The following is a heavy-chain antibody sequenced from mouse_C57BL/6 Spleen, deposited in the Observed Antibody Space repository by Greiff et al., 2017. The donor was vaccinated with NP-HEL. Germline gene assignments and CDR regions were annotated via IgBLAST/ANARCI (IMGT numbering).Heavy chain of an antibody. CDR2: ISSGSSTI. CDR1: GFTFSDYG. J-gene: IGHJ4*01. Sequence: EVQGVGSGGGLVKPGGSLKLSCAASGFTFSDYGMHWVRQAPEKGLEWVAYISSGSSTIYYADTVKGRFTISRDNAKNTLFLQMTSLRSEDTAMYYCARRDYCVSSYENYAMDYWGQGTSVTVSS. CDR3: ARRDYCVSSYENYAMDY. V-gene: IGHV5-17*01. D-gene: IGHD1-1*01.